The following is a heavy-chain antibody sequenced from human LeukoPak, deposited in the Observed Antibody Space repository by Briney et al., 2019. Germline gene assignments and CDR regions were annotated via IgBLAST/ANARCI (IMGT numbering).Heavy chain of an antibody. V-gene: IGHV3-30*18. Sequence: GGSLRLSCAASGFTFSSYGMHWVRQAPGKGLEWVAVISYDGSNKYYADSVKGRFTISRDNSKNTLYLQMNSLRAEYTAVYYCAKYCSSTSCYGSFDYWGQGTLVTVSS. CDR1: GFTFSSYG. J-gene: IGHJ4*02. D-gene: IGHD2-2*01. CDR2: ISYDGSNK. CDR3: AKYCSSTSCYGSFDY.